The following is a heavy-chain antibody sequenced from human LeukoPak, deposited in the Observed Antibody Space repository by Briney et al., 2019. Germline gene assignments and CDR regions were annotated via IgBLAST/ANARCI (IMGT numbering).Heavy chain of an antibody. Sequence: GGSLRLSCAASGFTLSNSWMFWVRQAPGKGLVWVSDINNDGSRTSYADSVRGRFTISRDGAKNTLFLQMNSLRAEDTAVYYCARGGLPGGFDYWGQGTLVTVSS. CDR1: GFTLSNSW. D-gene: IGHD7-27*01. J-gene: IGHJ4*02. CDR2: INNDGSRT. CDR3: ARGGLPGGFDY. V-gene: IGHV3-74*01.